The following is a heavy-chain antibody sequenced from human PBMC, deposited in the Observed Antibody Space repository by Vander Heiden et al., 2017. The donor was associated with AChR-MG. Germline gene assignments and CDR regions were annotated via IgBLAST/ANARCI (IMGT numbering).Heavy chain of an antibody. CDR1: GFTFSSYA. Sequence: EVQLLESGGGLVQPGWSLRLSCAASGFTFSSYAMGWVRQAPGKGLEWVSAISGSGGSTYYADSVKGRFTISRDNSKNTLYLQMNSLRAEDTAVYYCAKDQRDYYDSSGYSLGMDVWGQGTTVTVSS. V-gene: IGHV3-23*01. CDR3: AKDQRDYYDSSGYSLGMDV. D-gene: IGHD3-22*01. J-gene: IGHJ6*02. CDR2: ISGSGGST.